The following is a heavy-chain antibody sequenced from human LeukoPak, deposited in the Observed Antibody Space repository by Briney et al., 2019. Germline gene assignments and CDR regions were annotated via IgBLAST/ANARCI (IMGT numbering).Heavy chain of an antibody. Sequence: GASVKVSCKASGYTFTSYDINWVRQATGQGREWMGWMNPNSGNTGYAQKFQGRVTMTRNTSISTAYMELSSLRSEDTAVYYCARFKIYDSDAFDIWGQGTMVTVSS. CDR2: MNPNSGNT. J-gene: IGHJ3*02. CDR1: GYTFTSYD. D-gene: IGHD2/OR15-2a*01. V-gene: IGHV1-8*01. CDR3: ARFKIYDSDAFDI.